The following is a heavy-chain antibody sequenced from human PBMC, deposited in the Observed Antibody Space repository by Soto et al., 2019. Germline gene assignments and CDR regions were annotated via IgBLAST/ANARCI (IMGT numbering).Heavy chain of an antibody. Sequence: PGGSLRLSCAASGFTFSSYGMHWVRQAPGKGLEWVSAIGDSGDSTYYADSVKGRFTISRDNSKNTLYLQMNSLRAEDTAVYYCTTDGLRFLEWLPVTYYYYGMDVWGQGTTVIVSS. CDR1: GFTFSSYG. V-gene: IGHV3-23*01. D-gene: IGHD3-3*01. CDR2: IGDSGDST. J-gene: IGHJ6*02. CDR3: TTDGLRFLEWLPVTYYYYGMDV.